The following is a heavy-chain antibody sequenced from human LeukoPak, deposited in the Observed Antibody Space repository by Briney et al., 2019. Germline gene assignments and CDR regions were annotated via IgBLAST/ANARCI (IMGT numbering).Heavy chain of an antibody. CDR2: IYYSGST. Sequence: SQTLSLTCTVSGGSISSGGYYWSWIRQRPGKGLEWIGYIYYSGSTYYNPSLKSRVSISVDTSKNQFSLKLSSVTAADTAVYYCARTYHCGGDCSGAFDIWGQGTMVTVSS. J-gene: IGHJ3*02. V-gene: IGHV4-31*03. D-gene: IGHD2-21*02. CDR1: GGSISSGGYY. CDR3: ARTYHCGGDCSGAFDI.